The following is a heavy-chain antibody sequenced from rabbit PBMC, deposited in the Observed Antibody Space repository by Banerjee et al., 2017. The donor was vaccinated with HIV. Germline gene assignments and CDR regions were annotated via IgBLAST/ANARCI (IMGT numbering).Heavy chain of an antibody. D-gene: IGHD6-1*01. CDR3: AIYAVYGYLSL. V-gene: IGHV1S45*01. Sequence: QQQLKESGGGLVTPGGTLTLTCTASGFTISRDRICWVRQAPGKRPEWIACIYGGDGSTYYATWAKGRFTISRTSSTTVALQMTSLTAADTATYFCAIYAVYGYLSLWGPGTLVTVS. J-gene: IGHJ4*01. CDR2: IYGGDGST. CDR1: GFTISRDR.